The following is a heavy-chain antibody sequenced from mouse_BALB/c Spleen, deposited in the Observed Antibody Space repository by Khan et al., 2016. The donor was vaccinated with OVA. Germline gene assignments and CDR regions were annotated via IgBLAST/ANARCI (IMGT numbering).Heavy chain of an antibody. D-gene: IGHD2-1*01. CDR2: IFPGTGTT. CDR3: ARGYFGNYEFAY. J-gene: IGHJ3*01. CDR1: GYTFTSYW. Sequence: QVQLQQSGAELVKPGASVKLSCKTSGYTFTSYWIQWVKQRPGQGLGWIGEIFPGTGTTYYNENFKGKATLTIDPSSSTAYMQLSSLTSEASAVYFCARGYFGNYEFAYWGQGTLVTVSA. V-gene: IGHV1S132*01.